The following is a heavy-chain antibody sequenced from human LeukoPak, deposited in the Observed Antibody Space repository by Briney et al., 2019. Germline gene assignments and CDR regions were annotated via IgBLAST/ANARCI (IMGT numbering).Heavy chain of an antibody. CDR3: ARGGFITMVRGVINY. CDR1: GYTFTSYY. CDR2: INPSGGST. V-gene: IGHV1-46*01. Sequence: ASVKVSCKASGYTFTSYYMHWVRQAPGQGLEWMGIINPSGGSTSYAQKFQGRVTMTRDMSTSTVYMELSSLRSEDTAVYYCARGGFITMVRGVINYWGQGTLVTVSS. D-gene: IGHD3-10*01. J-gene: IGHJ4*02.